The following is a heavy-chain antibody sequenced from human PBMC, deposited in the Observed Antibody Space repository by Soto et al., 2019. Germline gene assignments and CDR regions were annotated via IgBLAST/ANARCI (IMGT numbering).Heavy chain of an antibody. Sequence: QITLKESGPPLVRPTQTLTLTCAFSGFSLSTSGVGVGWIRQPPGKALEWLAVIYWDDSKHYSPSLRSRLTITKDTSKNQVVLTMTYMDPMDTGTYYCAHKGPEDWPLDYWGQGTLVTVSS. CDR1: GFSLSTSGVG. V-gene: IGHV2-5*02. CDR3: AHKGPEDWPLDY. D-gene: IGHD3-9*01. CDR2: IYWDDSK. J-gene: IGHJ4*02.